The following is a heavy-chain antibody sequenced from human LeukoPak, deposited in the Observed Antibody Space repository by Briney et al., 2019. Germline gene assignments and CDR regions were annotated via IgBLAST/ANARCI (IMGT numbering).Heavy chain of an antibody. V-gene: IGHV4-59*01. J-gene: IGHJ3*02. CDR1: GGSISSYY. CDR3: ARGPPYGSGSYWGAFDI. CDR2: VYYSGST. Sequence: SETLSLTCTVSGGSISSYYWSWIRQPPGKGLERIGCVYYSGSTNYNPSLKSRVTISVDTSKNQFSLKLNSVTAADTAVYYCARGPPYGSGSYWGAFDIWGQGTMVTVSS. D-gene: IGHD3-10*01.